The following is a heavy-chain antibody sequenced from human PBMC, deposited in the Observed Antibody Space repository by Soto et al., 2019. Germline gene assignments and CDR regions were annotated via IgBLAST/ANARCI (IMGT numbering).Heavy chain of an antibody. CDR3: ARHISEWQQLGGRFDP. CDR1: GYTFTSYW. V-gene: IGHV5-51*01. Sequence: ASVKVSCKASGYTFTSYWIGWVRQMPGKGLEWMGIFYPGDSDTRYSPSFQGQVTISADKSISTAYLQWSSLKASDTAMYYCARHISEWQQLGGRFDPWGQGTLVTSPQ. D-gene: IGHD6-13*01. CDR2: FYPGDSDT. J-gene: IGHJ5*02.